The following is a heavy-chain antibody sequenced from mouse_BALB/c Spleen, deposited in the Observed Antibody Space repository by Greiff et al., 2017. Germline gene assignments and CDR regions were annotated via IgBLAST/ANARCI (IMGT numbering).Heavy chain of an antibody. CDR2: IDPENGDT. CDR1: GFTFNDYY. Sequence: EVQLVESGAELVRSGASVKLSCTASGFTFNDYYMHWVKQRPEQGLEWIGWIDPENGDTEYAPKFQGKATMTADTSSNTTYLQLSSLTSEDTAVYYCHGWGGNDYWGHGTTVTVSS. V-gene: IGHV14-4*02. J-gene: IGHJ2*01. CDR3: HGWGGNDY. D-gene: IGHD2-1*01.